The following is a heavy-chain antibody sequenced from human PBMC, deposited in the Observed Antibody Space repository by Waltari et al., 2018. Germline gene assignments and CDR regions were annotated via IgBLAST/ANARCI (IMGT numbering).Heavy chain of an antibody. CDR3: AKAEEVAAADNYYYYGMDV. CDR1: GFTFSSYA. V-gene: IGHV3-23*01. J-gene: IGHJ6*02. D-gene: IGHD6-13*01. Sequence: EVQLLESGGGLVQPGGSLRLSCAASGFTFSSYAMSWVRQAPGKGLDWVSTISGSGFGTYYADSLKGRFTVSKDDSKNTLYLQMNSLRAEDTAVYYCAKAEEVAAADNYYYYGMDVWGQGTTVTVSS. CDR2: ISGSGFGT.